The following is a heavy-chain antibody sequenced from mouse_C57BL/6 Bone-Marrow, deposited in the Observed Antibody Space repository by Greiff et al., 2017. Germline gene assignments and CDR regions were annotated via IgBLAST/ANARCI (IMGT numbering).Heavy chain of an antibody. CDR2: INPKYGTT. V-gene: IGHV1-39*01. J-gene: IGHJ2*01. CDR1: GYSFTDYN. Sequence: EVQLVESGPELVKPGASVKISCKASGYSFTDYNMNWVKQSNGKSLEWIGVINPKYGTTSYNQTFKGKATLTGDQSSSTAYMQLISLTSEDAAVYYCARGYGSSFGYWGQGTTRTVSS. D-gene: IGHD1-1*01. CDR3: ARGYGSSFGY.